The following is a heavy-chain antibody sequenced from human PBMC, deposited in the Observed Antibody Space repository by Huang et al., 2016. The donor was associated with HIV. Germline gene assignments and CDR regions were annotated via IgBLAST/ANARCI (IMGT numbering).Heavy chain of an antibody. V-gene: IGHV1-24*01. D-gene: IGHD2-21*01. CDR2: FAPEHGET. CDR1: GYTLTELS. CDR3: AAGYDTYYDI. J-gene: IGHJ3*02. Sequence: QVQLVQSGAEVKKPGASVKVSCKVSGYTLTELSIHWVRQAPGKGLEWMGGFAPEHGETIYAPNFQGRVTMTEDTSTDTAYMELHSLRPEDTAVYYCAAGYDTYYDIWGQGTMVIASS.